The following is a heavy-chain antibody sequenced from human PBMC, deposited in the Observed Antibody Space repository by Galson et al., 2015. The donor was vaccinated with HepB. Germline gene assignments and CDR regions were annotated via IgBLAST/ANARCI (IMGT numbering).Heavy chain of an antibody. CDR2: IVVGSGNT. J-gene: IGHJ3*02. Sequence: SVKVSCKASGFTFTSSAMQWVRQARGQRLEWIGWIVVGSGNTNYAPKFQERVTITRDMSTSTAYMELSSLRSEDTAVYYCAADRGYDSSENAFDIWGQGTMVTVSS. V-gene: IGHV1-58*02. CDR1: GFTFTSSA. D-gene: IGHD3-22*01. CDR3: AADRGYDSSENAFDI.